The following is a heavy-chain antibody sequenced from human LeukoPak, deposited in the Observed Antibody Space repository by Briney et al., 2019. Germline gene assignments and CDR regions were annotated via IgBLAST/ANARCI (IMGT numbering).Heavy chain of an antibody. J-gene: IGHJ5*02. Sequence: GASVKVSCKASGGTFSSYAISWVRQAPGQGLEWMGRIIPILGIANYAQKFQGRVTITADKSTSTAYMELRSLRSDDTAVYYCARDRGFIVVVPAEFDPWGQGTLVTVSS. D-gene: IGHD2-2*01. CDR1: GGTFSSYA. CDR3: ARDRGFIVVVPAEFDP. V-gene: IGHV1-69*04. CDR2: IIPILGIA.